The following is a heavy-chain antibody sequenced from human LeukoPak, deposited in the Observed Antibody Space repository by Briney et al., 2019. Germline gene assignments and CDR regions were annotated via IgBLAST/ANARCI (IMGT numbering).Heavy chain of an antibody. V-gene: IGHV1-2*02. CDR2: INPNSGGT. CDR1: GYTFTGYY. CDR3: ARESTRSHTTFAY. Sequence: ASVKVSCKASGYTFTGYYMHWVRQAPGQGLEWMGWINPNSGGTNYAQTFQGRVTMTRDMSTRTVYMELSSLRSEDTAVYYCARESTRSHTTFAYGGQGPLVNVSS. J-gene: IGHJ4*02. D-gene: IGHD5-24*01.